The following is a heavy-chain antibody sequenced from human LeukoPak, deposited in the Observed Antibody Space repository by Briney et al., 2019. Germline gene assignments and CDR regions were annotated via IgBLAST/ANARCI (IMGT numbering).Heavy chain of an antibody. CDR2: IYTSGST. V-gene: IGHV4-4*07. CDR1: GGSISSYY. Sequence: SGTLSLTCTVYGGSISSYYWSWIRQPAGKGLEWIGRIYTSGSTNYNPSLKSRVTMSVDTSKNQFSLKLSSVTAADTAVYYCARFPAAMGNDAFDIWGQGTMVTVSS. J-gene: IGHJ3*02. CDR3: ARFPAAMGNDAFDI. D-gene: IGHD2-2*01.